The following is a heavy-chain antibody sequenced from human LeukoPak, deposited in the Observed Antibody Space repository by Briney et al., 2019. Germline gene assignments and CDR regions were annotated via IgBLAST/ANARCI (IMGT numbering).Heavy chain of an antibody. J-gene: IGHJ4*02. Sequence: GGSLRLSCAASGFTFSSYSMNWVRQAPGKGLEWVSYISSSSSTTYYADSVKGRFTISRDNAKNSLNLQMNSLRDEDTAVYYCARGGSSWQRNYQKVFDYWGQGTLVTVSS. CDR1: GFTFSSYS. D-gene: IGHD6-13*01. CDR2: ISSSSSTT. V-gene: IGHV3-48*02. CDR3: ARGGSSWQRNYQKVFDY.